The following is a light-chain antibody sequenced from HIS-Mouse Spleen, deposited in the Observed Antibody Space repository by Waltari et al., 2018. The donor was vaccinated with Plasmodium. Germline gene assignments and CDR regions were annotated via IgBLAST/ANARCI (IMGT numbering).Light chain of an antibody. CDR2: EDS. J-gene: IGLJ3*02. V-gene: IGLV3-10*01. CDR1: PFPKNY. Sequence: SSQLKQPPPVSACPAQTARTTYAGDPFPKNYEYSSQQKSGQAPVLVIYEDSKRPSGIPERFSGSSSGTMATLTISGAQVEDEADYYCYSTDSSGNHRVFGGGTKLTVL. CDR3: YSTDSSGNHRV.